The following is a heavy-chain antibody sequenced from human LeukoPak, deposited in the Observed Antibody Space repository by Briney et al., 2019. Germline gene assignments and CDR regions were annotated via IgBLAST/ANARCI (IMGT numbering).Heavy chain of an antibody. CDR2: VNHGGTT. CDR3: ARVVYGDSSKDFDY. CDR1: GESFSDYY. V-gene: IGHV4-34*01. J-gene: IGHJ4*02. Sequence: PSETLSLTCAVYGESFSDYYWSWIRQPPGRGLEWIGEVNHGGTTNYNPSLKSRVIISADTSKNQFSLKLNSVTAADTAVYYCARVVYGDSSKDFDYWGQGTLVTVSS. D-gene: IGHD4-17*01.